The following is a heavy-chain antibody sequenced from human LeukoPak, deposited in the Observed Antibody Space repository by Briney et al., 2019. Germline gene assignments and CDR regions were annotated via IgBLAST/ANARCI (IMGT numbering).Heavy chain of an antibody. D-gene: IGHD5-24*01. CDR2: IYHSGTT. J-gene: IGHJ6*03. CDR1: GGSISPRY. CDR3: ARERRDASNYPYYTYYLDV. V-gene: IGHV4-59*08. Sequence: PSETLSLTCSVSGGSISPRYWSWIRQSPEKGLEWIGFIYHSGTTTYNPSLQSRVTISVDTSKNQSSLKVTSVTAADTAVYFCARERRDASNYPYYTYYLDVWGKGTAVTVSS.